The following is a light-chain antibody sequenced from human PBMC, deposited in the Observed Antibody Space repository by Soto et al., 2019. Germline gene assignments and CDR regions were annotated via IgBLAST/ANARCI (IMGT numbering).Light chain of an antibody. CDR1: SSNIGSNS. CDR2: SNN. J-gene: IGLJ3*02. V-gene: IGLV1-44*01. Sequence: QAVLTQPPSASGTPGQRVTISCSVSSSNIGSNSVNWYQQLPGTAPKLLIYSNNQRPSGVPDRFSGSKSGTSASLAISGLQSEDEDDYFCAAWDDSLSGPVFGGGTKVTVL. CDR3: AAWDDSLSGPV.